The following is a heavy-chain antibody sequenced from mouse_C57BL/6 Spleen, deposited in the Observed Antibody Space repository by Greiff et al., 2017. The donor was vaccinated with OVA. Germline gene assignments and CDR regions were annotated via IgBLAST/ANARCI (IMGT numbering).Heavy chain of an antibody. CDR3: TPRDDYAWFAY. J-gene: IGHJ3*01. D-gene: IGHD2-4*01. Sequence: EVNVVESGEGLVKPGGSLKLSCAASGFTFSSYAMSWVRQTPEKRLEWVAYISSGGDYIYYADTVKGRFTISRDNARNTLYLQMSSLKSEDTAMYYCTPRDDYAWFAYWGQGTLVTVSA. V-gene: IGHV5-9-1*02. CDR1: GFTFSSYA. CDR2: ISSGGDYI.